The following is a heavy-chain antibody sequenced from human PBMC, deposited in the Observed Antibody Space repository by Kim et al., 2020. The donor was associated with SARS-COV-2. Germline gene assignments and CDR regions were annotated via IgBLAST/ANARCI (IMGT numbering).Heavy chain of an antibody. CDR1: GFTFSSYD. CDR3: ARELKTPTEMWSYYYYGM. CDR2: VYTSGDT. J-gene: IGHJ6*01. Sequence: GGSLRLSCAASGFTFSSYDMHWVRQATGKGLEWVSAVYTSGDTYYPGSVKVRFTISRENAKTSLYLQMNSLRAGDTAVYYCARELKTPTEMWSYYYYGM. V-gene: IGHV3-13*01. D-gene: IGHD2-21*01.